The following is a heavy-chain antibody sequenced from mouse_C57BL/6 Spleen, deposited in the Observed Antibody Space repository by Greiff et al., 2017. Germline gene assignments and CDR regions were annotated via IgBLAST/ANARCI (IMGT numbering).Heavy chain of an antibody. D-gene: IGHD2-5*01. CDR3: ARGYSNYDAMDY. CDR2: SSNNANDSTT. Sequence: EVKLMDSGGGLVQSGRSLRLSCAPSGFTFSDFYMEWVRQAPGKGLEWIAASSNNANDSTTENSASVKGRFIVSRDTFQSILYLQMNALRAEDTDRYDSARGYSNYDAMDYWGQGTSVTVSS. J-gene: IGHJ4*01. CDR1: GFTFSDFY. V-gene: IGHV7-1*01.